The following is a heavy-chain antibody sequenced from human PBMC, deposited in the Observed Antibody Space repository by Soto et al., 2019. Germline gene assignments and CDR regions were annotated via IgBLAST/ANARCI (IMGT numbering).Heavy chain of an antibody. V-gene: IGHV3-48*01. CDR1: GFTFSSYS. J-gene: IGHJ4*02. CDR3: ARVPDYYGSEYYFDY. Sequence: GGSLRLSCAASGFTFSSYSMNWVRQAPGKGLEWVSYISSSSSTIYYADSVKGRFTISRDNSKNTLYLQMNSLRAEDTAVYYCARVPDYYGSEYYFDYWGQGTLVTVSS. CDR2: ISSSSSTI. D-gene: IGHD3-10*01.